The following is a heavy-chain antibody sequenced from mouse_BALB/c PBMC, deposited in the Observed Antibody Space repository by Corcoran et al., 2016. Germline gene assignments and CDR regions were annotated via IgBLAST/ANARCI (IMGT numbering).Heavy chain of an antibody. D-gene: IGHD1-1*01. CDR2: IDPENGNT. V-gene: IGHV14-1*02. J-gene: IGHJ2*01. CDR3: ARVYGSSYHYFDY. Sequence: EVQLQQSGAELVRPGALVQLSCKASGFNIKDYYMHWVKQRPEQGLEWIGWIDPENGNTIYDPKFQGKASITADTSSNTAYLQLSSLTSEDTAVYYCARVYGSSYHYFDYWGQGTTLTVSS. CDR1: GFNIKDYY.